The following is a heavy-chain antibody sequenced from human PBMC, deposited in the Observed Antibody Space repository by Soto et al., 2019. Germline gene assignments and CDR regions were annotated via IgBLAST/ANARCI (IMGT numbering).Heavy chain of an antibody. Sequence: GGSLRLSCAASGFTFSSYGMHWVRQAPGKGLEWVAVISYDGSNKYYADSVKGRFTISRDNSKNTLYLQMNSLRAEDTAVYYCAKDVTGTTPPLDYWGQGTLVTASS. V-gene: IGHV3-30*18. J-gene: IGHJ4*02. CDR3: AKDVTGTTPPLDY. CDR2: ISYDGSNK. D-gene: IGHD1-1*01. CDR1: GFTFSSYG.